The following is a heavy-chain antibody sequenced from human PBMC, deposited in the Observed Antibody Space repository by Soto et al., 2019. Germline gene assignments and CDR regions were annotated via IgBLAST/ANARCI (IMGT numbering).Heavy chain of an antibody. Sequence: SSETLSLTCTLSGGSISSGDCYWNWIRQPPGKGLEWIGYIDLTGRTYYNPSLKSRLAVSVDTSKNQFSLTLSSVTAADTAVYFCARFSSLDKDYVVDVWGQGTMVT. CDR3: ARFSSLDKDYVVDV. D-gene: IGHD6-19*01. J-gene: IGHJ6*02. CDR1: GGSISSGDCY. CDR2: IDLTGRT. V-gene: IGHV4-30-4*08.